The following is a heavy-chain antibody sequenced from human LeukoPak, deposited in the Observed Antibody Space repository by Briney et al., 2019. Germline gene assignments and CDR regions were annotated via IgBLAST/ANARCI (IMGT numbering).Heavy chain of an antibody. CDR1: GYTFTDYF. J-gene: IGHJ5*02. V-gene: IGHV1-2*02. CDR3: ARELIEDQNWFDP. D-gene: IGHD3-22*01. CDR2: INPHSGVT. Sequence: GASVKVSCKPSGYTFTDYFIHWARQAPGQGLEWMGWINPHSGVTNYAQKFQARVTLTRDTTISTAYMELSGLRSDDTAVYFCARELIEDQNWFDPWGQGSQVTVSS.